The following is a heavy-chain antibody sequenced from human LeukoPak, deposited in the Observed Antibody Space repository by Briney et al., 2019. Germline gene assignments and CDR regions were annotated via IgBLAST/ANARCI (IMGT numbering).Heavy chain of an antibody. D-gene: IGHD6-19*01. CDR1: GFTFSSYE. CDR3: AREIAEQWLVLHDAFDI. J-gene: IGHJ3*02. Sequence: GGSLRLSCAASGFTFSSYEMNWVRQAPGKGLEWVSYISISGSTIYYADSVKGRFTISRENAKNSLYLQMNSLRAEDTAVYYCAREIAEQWLVLHDAFDIWGQGTMVTVSS. V-gene: IGHV3-48*03. CDR2: ISISGSTI.